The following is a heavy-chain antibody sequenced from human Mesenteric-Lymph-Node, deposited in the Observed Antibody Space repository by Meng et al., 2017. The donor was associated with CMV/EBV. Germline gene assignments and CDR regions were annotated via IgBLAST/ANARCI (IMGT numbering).Heavy chain of an antibody. CDR3: TTRDDFWSGLTSDH. CDR2: ISKSGDTA. D-gene: IGHD3-3*01. Sequence: GGSLRLSCAASGFTFSDYQFSWIRQAPGKGLEWVSYISKSGDTAYYADSVKGRFTISRDNAKNTLYLQMNSLRGDDTAVYYCTTRDDFWSGLTSDHWGQGTMVTVSS. J-gene: IGHJ4*02. V-gene: IGHV3-11*04. CDR1: GFTFSDYQ.